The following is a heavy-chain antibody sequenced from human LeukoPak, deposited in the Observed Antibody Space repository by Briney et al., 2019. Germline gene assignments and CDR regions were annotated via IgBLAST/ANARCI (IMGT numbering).Heavy chain of an antibody. CDR1: GFTFSSYS. CDR2: ISSSSSYI. J-gene: IGHJ4*02. V-gene: IGHV3-21*01. Sequence: GGSLRLPCAASGFTFSSYSMNWVRQAPGKGLEWVSSISSSSSYIYYADSVKGRFTISRDNAKNSLYLQMNSLRAEDTAVYYCARDARRGYSYGYLDWGQGTLVTVSS. CDR3: ARDARRGYSYGYLD. D-gene: IGHD5-18*01.